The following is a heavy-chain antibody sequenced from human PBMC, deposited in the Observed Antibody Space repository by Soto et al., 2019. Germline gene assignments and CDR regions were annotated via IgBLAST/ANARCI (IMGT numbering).Heavy chain of an antibody. Sequence: QVQLVQSGAEVRKPGASVKFSCKASGYTFSDYYIHWVRQAPGQGLEWMGWINPNSGGTKYAPKFQGGVTMTRDSTITTAYMELRRLRSGDTAVYYCAREPATAKPEGVDFWGQGTLVTVSS. CDR2: INPNSGGT. V-gene: IGHV1-2*02. CDR3: AREPATAKPEGVDF. CDR1: GYTFSDYY. J-gene: IGHJ4*02. D-gene: IGHD1-1*01.